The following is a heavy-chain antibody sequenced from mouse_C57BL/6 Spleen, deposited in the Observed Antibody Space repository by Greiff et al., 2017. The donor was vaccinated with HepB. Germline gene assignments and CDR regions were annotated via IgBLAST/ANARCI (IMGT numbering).Heavy chain of an antibody. CDR2: IDPNSGGT. V-gene: IGHV1-72*01. J-gene: IGHJ4*01. CDR3: ARLREISYDYAMDY. D-gene: IGHD1-1*01. Sequence: QVQLQQPGAELVKPGASVKLSCKASGYTFTSYWMHWVKQRPGRGLEWIGRIDPNSGGTKYNEKFKSKATLTVDKPSSTAYMQLSSLTSEDSAVDYCARLREISYDYAMDYWGQGTSVTVSS. CDR1: GYTFTSYW.